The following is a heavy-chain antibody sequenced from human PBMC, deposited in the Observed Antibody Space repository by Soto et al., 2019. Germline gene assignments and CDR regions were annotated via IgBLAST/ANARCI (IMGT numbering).Heavy chain of an antibody. CDR2: IFHVGST. J-gene: IGHJ4*02. Sequence: QVHLQESGPGLVKPSGTLSLTCAVSGGSISTNQWWNWVRQAPGKGLEWIGEIFHVGSTNYNSSLKSRVIISVDKSKNQFSLNLSSVTAADTALYYCARLKPDTSGYYFDHWGQGALVTVSS. V-gene: IGHV4-4*02. CDR3: ARLKPDTSGYYFDH. CDR1: GGSISTNQW. D-gene: IGHD3-3*01.